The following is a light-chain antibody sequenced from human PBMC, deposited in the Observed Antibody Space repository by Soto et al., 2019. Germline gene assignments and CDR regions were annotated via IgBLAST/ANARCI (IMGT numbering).Light chain of an antibody. CDR3: QQSYSTPRT. CDR2: AAS. J-gene: IGKJ1*01. CDR1: QNISRH. V-gene: IGKV1-39*01. Sequence: DIQMTQSPSSLSASVGDRVTISCRASQNISRHLHWYQQKPGKAPKLLIYAASSLQSGVSSRFSGSGSGTDFTLIISSLQPEDFASYYCQQSYSTPRTFGQGTKVDI.